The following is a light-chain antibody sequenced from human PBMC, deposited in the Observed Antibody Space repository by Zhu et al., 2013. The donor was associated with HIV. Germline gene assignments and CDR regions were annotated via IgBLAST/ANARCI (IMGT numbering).Light chain of an antibody. CDR3: QQYGSSPLFT. CDR2: GAS. J-gene: IGKJ3*01. CDR1: QSVSSSY. Sequence: EIVLTQSPGTLSLSPGERATLSCRASQSVSSSYLAWYQQKPGQAPRLLIYGASSRATGIPDRFSGSGSGTDFTLTISRLEPEDFAVYYCQQYGSSPLFTFGLGPSGYQT. V-gene: IGKV3-20*01.